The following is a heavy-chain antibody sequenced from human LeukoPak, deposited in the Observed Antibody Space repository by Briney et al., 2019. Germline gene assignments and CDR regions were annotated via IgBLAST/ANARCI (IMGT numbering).Heavy chain of an antibody. V-gene: IGHV4-38-2*02. J-gene: IGHJ4*02. CDR1: GYSISSGYY. Sequence: SETLSLTCTVSGYSISSGYYWGWIRQPPGKGLEWIGSIYHSGSTYYNPSLKSRVTISVDTSKNQFSLKLSSVTAADTAVYYCARPSYCSGGSCYDYWGQGTLVTVSS. CDR3: ARPSYCSGGSCYDY. D-gene: IGHD2-15*01. CDR2: IYHSGST.